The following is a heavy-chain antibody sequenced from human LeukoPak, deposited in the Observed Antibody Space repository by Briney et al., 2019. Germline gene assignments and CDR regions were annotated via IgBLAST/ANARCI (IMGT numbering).Heavy chain of an antibody. CDR2: LYSNNIT. V-gene: IGHV3-53*01. J-gene: IGHJ4*02. CDR1: GFTVNNNY. Sequence: GGSLRLSCAASGFTVNNNYMTWVRQAPGKGLEWVSVLYSNNITYYADSVKGRFTISRDSSKNTLYLQMNSLRAEDTAVYYCARGINMMIVAPGYWGQGTLVTVSS. D-gene: IGHD3-22*01. CDR3: ARGINMMIVAPGY.